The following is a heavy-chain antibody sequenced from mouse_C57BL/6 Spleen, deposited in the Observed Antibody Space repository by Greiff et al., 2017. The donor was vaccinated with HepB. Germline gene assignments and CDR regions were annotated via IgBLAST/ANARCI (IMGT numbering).Heavy chain of an antibody. CDR3: ARYLYDYDVGYYAMDY. CDR1: GYTFTDYY. Sequence: EVQLQQSGPELVKPGASVKISCKASGYTFTDYYMNWVKQSHGKSLEWIGDINPNNGGTSYNQKFKGKATLTVDKSSSTAYMELRSLTSEDSAVYYCARYLYDYDVGYYAMDYWGQGTSVTVSS. V-gene: IGHV1-26*01. J-gene: IGHJ4*01. D-gene: IGHD2-4*01. CDR2: INPNNGGT.